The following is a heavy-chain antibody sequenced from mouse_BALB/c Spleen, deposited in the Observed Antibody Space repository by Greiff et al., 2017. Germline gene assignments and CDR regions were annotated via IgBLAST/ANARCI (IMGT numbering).Heavy chain of an antibody. CDR1: GFSITSDYV. CDR3: ARKKGDYDY. V-gene: IGHV3-2*02. CDR2: ISYSGST. J-gene: IGHJ2*01. Sequence: DVKLQESGPGLVKPSQSLSLSCTATGFSITSDYVWKLIRQLPGNKLLWMGYISYSGSTSYNPSLKSRISITRDTSKNTFFLQLNSVTAEDTATYCCARKKGDYDYWGQGTTLTVSS. D-gene: IGHD2-13*01.